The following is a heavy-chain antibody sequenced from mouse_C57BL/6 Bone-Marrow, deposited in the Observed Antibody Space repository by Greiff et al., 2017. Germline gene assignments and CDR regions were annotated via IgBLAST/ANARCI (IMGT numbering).Heavy chain of an antibody. CDR3: TRSLIYYGTNY. D-gene: IGHD1-1*01. Sequence: VQLQQSGAELVKPGASVKLSCTASGFNIKDYYIHWVKQRTEQGLEWIGRIDPEDGETKYAPKFQDKATITTDTSSNTAYLPLSSLTSEDTADCYCTRSLIYYGTNYWGQGTTLTVSS. V-gene: IGHV14-2*01. J-gene: IGHJ2*01. CDR2: IDPEDGET. CDR1: GFNIKDYY.